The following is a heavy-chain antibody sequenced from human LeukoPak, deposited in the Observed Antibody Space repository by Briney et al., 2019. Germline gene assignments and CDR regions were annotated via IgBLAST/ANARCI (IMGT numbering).Heavy chain of an antibody. J-gene: IGHJ4*02. CDR2: ISSSSTTI. V-gene: IGHV3-48*01. CDR3: TRVLYSSAWYGDHY. CDR1: GFTFSSYS. Sequence: SGGSLRLSCAASGFTFSSYSMNWVRQALGKGLEWLSYISSSSTTIYYADSVQGRFTISRDNAKNSLYLQMNSLRAEDTAVYYCTRVLYSSAWYGDHYWGQGALVTVSS. D-gene: IGHD6-19*01.